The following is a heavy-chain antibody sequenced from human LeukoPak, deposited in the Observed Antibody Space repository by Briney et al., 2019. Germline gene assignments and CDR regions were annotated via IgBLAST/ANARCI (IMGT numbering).Heavy chain of an antibody. Sequence: PGGSLRLSCAASGFTFSDHAMSWVRQAPGKGLEWVSTISGSGGTTYYADSVKGRFTISRDNSKNTPYLQMDTLRADDTAVYYCARISSSWFFDFWGQGTLVTVSS. CDR2: ISGSGGTT. CDR1: GFTFSDHA. CDR3: ARISSSWFFDF. J-gene: IGHJ4*02. V-gene: IGHV3-23*01. D-gene: IGHD6-13*01.